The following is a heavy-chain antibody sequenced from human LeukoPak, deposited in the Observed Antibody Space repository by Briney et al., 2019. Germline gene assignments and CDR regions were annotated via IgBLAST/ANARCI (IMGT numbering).Heavy chain of an antibody. J-gene: IGHJ5*02. CDR2: IYTSGST. D-gene: IGHD3-22*01. CDR1: GGSISSYY. CDR3: ARENPTLIVVGEGAGLGWFDP. V-gene: IGHV4-4*07. Sequence: SETLSLTCTVPGGSISSYYWSWIRQPAGKGLEWIGRIYTSGSTYYNASLKSRVTMSVDTSKNLFCLKLSSVTAADTAVYYCARENPTLIVVGEGAGLGWFDPWGQGTLVTVSS.